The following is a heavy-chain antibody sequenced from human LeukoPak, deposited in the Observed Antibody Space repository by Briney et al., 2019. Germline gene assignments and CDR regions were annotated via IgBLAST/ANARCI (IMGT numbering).Heavy chain of an antibody. CDR1: VYTFTGYY. V-gene: IGHV1-2*02. D-gene: IGHD4-17*01. Sequence: ASVKVSCKASVYTFTGYYMHWVRQAPRQGLEWMGWINPNSGGTNYAQKFQGRVTMTRDTSISTAYMELSRLRSDDTAVYYCARVPHYGDYAYWGQGTLVTVSS. J-gene: IGHJ4*02. CDR2: INPNSGGT. CDR3: ARVPHYGDYAY.